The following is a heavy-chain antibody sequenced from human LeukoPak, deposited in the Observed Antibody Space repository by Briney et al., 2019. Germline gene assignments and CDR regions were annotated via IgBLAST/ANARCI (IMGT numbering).Heavy chain of an antibody. V-gene: IGHV4-59*01. CDR3: ARDRGGSGD. Sequence: NASETLSLTCTVSGGSISSYYWSWIRQRPGKGLEWIGYIYYSGSTNYNPSLKSRVTISVDTSKNQFSLKLSSVTAADTAVYYCARDRGGSGDWGQGTLVTVSS. CDR2: IYYSGST. CDR1: GGSISSYY. J-gene: IGHJ4*02. D-gene: IGHD2-15*01.